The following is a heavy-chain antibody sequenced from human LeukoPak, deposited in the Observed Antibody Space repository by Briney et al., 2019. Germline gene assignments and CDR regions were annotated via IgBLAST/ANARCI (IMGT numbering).Heavy chain of an antibody. J-gene: IGHJ4*02. D-gene: IGHD3-22*01. Sequence: GASVKVSCRASGYTFSGYGISRVRQAPGQGLEWMGWISAYNGNTNYAQKLQGRVTMTTDTSTSTAYMELRSLRSDDTAVYYCATLYDSSGYYQYYFDYWGQGTLVTVSS. CDR1: GYTFSGYG. CDR2: ISAYNGNT. V-gene: IGHV1-18*01. CDR3: ATLYDSSGYYQYYFDY.